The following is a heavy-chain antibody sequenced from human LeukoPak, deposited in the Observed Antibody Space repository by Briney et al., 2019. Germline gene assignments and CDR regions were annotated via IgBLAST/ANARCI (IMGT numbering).Heavy chain of an antibody. J-gene: IGHJ3*02. CDR1: GGTFSSYA. V-gene: IGHV3-23*01. CDR3: AKVRWLGTNDAFDI. D-gene: IGHD6-19*01. Sequence: SCKASGGTFSSYAMSWVRQAPGKGLEWVSAISGSGGSTYYADSVKGRFTISRDNSKNTLYLQMNSLRAEDTAVYYCAKVRWLGTNDAFDIWGQGTMVTVSS. CDR2: ISGSGGST.